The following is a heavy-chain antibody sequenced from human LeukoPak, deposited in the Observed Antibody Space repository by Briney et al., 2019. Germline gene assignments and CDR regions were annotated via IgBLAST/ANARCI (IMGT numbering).Heavy chain of an antibody. CDR3: TSGSTHY. D-gene: IGHD3-10*01. Sequence: GSLRLSCAASGFPFSSYAMTWVRQAPGKGLEWVSSISSSSSYIYYADSVKGRFTISRDNAKNSLYLQMNSLRAEDTAVYYCTSGSTHYWGQGTLVTVSS. CDR1: GFPFSSYA. V-gene: IGHV3-21*01. J-gene: IGHJ4*02. CDR2: ISSSSSYI.